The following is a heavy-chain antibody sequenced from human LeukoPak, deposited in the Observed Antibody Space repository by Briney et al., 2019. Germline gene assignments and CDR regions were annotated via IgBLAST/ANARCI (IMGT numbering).Heavy chain of an antibody. V-gene: IGHV3-30*02. Sequence: GGSLRLSCAASGSTFSSYGMHWVRQAPGKGLEWVAFIRYDGSNKYYADSVKGRFTISRDNSKNTLYLQMNSLRAEDTAVYYCARVLSLTGYPLDIWGQGTMVTVSS. D-gene: IGHD3-9*01. J-gene: IGHJ3*02. CDR3: ARVLSLTGYPLDI. CDR2: IRYDGSNK. CDR1: GSTFSSYG.